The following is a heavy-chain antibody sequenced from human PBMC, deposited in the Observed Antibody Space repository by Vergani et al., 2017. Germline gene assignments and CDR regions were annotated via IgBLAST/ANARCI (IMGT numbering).Heavy chain of an antibody. CDR1: GFTFDDYA. J-gene: IGHJ4*02. D-gene: IGHD1-1*01. Sequence: EVQLLESGGGLVQPGGSLRLSCAASGFTFDDYAMHWVRQAPGKGLEWVSGISWSSGSIGYADSVKGRFTISRDNAKNSLDLQMNSLRAEDTALYYCAKDMTGTDHYHFYYWGQETLVTVSS. V-gene: IGHV3-9*01. CDR2: ISWSSGSI. CDR3: AKDMTGTDHYHFYY.